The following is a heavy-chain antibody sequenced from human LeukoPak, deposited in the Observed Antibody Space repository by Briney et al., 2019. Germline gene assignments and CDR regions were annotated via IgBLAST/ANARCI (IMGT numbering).Heavy chain of an antibody. CDR3: ARGHISAPSFDF. Sequence: SETLSLTCTVSGGSISSYYWSWIRQPAGKGLEWIGRIYTSGSTNYNPSLKSRVTISVDTSKNQFSLKLSSVTAADTAVYYCARGHISAPSFDFWGQGSLVTVSS. CDR2: IYTSGST. D-gene: IGHD6-13*01. J-gene: IGHJ4*02. V-gene: IGHV4-4*07. CDR1: GGSISSYY.